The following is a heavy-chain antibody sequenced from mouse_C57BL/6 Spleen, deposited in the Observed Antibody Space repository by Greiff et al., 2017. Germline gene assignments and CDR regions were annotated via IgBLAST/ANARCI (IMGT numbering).Heavy chain of an antibody. CDR2: IWSGGST. D-gene: IGHD1-1*01. V-gene: IGHV2-2*01. J-gene: IGHJ2*01. Sequence: QVQLKQSGPGLVQPSQSLSITCTVSGFSLTSYGVHWVRQSPGKGLEWLGVIWSGGSTDYNAAFISRLSISKDNSKSQVFFKMNSLQADDTAIDYCARNWDYYGSVYFDYWGQGTTLTVSS. CDR1: GFSLTSYG. CDR3: ARNWDYYGSVYFDY.